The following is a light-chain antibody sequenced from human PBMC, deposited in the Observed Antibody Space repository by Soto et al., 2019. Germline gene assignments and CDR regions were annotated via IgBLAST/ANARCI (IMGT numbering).Light chain of an antibody. CDR2: AAS. CDR1: RSISNY. J-gene: IGKJ2*01. Sequence: DIQMTQSPSSLSASVGDRVTITCRASRSISNYLNWYQQKPGRPPKLLIYAASSLQSGVPSRFSGRGSGTDFTLSISSLQHEDFATYYCQQGYSARYTFGPGTKLEI. CDR3: QQGYSARYT. V-gene: IGKV1-39*01.